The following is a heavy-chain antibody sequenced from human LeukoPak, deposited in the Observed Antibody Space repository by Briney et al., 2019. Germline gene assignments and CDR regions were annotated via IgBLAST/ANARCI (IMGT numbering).Heavy chain of an antibody. V-gene: IGHV3-23*01. CDR3: ARDQYSSGNWFDP. Sequence: GGSLRLSCAASGFTFSSYAMSWVRQAPGKGLEWVSGISGSGGSTYYADSVKGRFTISKDNSKNTLYLQMNSLRAEDTAVYYCARDQYSSGNWFDPWGQGTLVTVSS. D-gene: IGHD6-19*01. J-gene: IGHJ5*02. CDR1: GFTFSSYA. CDR2: ISGSGGST.